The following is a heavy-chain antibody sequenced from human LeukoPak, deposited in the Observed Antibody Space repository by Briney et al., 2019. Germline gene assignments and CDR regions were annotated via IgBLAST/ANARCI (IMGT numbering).Heavy chain of an antibody. CDR1: GDSTSSSTYY. J-gene: IGHJ3*02. D-gene: IGHD5-12*01. V-gene: IGHV4-39*01. CDR3: ATHRRSGSGGSENAFEI. Sequence: PLETPCVTCTVSGDSTSSSTYYWDCIRQAPGKGLEWIGNIYDSGTTHYNPSLKGRVTISLDTSKNQFSLKLNSVTAADTAIYYCATHRRSGSGGSENAFEIWGQG. CDR2: IYDSGTT.